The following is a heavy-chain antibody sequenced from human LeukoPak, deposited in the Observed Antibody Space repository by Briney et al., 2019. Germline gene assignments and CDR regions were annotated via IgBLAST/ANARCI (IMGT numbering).Heavy chain of an antibody. D-gene: IGHD6-19*01. CDR2: ISSSSSYI. V-gene: IGHV3-21*01. J-gene: IGHJ4*02. Sequence: GGSLRLSCAASGFTFSSYSMNWVRQAPGKGLEGVSSISSSSSYIYYADSVRGRFTISRDNAKNSLYLQVNSLRAEDTAVYYCASTRERSSGWSLDYWGQGTLVTVSS. CDR3: ASTRERSSGWSLDY. CDR1: GFTFSSYS.